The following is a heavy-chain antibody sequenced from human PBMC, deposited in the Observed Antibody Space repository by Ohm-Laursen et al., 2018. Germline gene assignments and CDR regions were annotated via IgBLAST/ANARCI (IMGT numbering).Heavy chain of an antibody. Sequence: SLRLSCTASGFTFSSYAMSWVRQAPGKGLEWVSGISWNSGSIGYADSVKGRFTISRDNAKNSVFLHMNRLTVEDTAVYYCARSGGADFGTYADFWGQGTRVIVSS. J-gene: IGHJ4*02. D-gene: IGHD3/OR15-3a*01. CDR3: ARSGGADFGTYADF. V-gene: IGHV3-9*01. CDR1: GFTFSSYA. CDR2: ISWNSGSI.